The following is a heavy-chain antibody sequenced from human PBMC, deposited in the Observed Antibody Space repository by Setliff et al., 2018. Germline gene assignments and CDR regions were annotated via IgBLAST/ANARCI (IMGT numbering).Heavy chain of an antibody. V-gene: IGHV4-4*07. D-gene: IGHD3-3*01. J-gene: IGHJ5*02. CDR2: IYTSGST. CDR1: GGSISSYY. Sequence: SETLSLTCTVSGGSISSYYWSWIRQPAGKGLEWIGSIYTSGSTNYNPSLKSRVTMSVDTSKNQFSLKLSSVTAADTAVYYCARSYYNFWSGYYRVNWFDPWGQGTLVTVSS. CDR3: ARSYYNFWSGYYRVNWFDP.